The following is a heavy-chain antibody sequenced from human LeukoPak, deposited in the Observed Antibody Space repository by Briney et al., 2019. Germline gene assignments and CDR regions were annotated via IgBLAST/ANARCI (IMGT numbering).Heavy chain of an antibody. CDR3: ARDPDTVAEVDEVDY. CDR1: GFVFSSYD. D-gene: IGHD4-23*01. V-gene: IGHV3-21*01. Sequence: GGSLRLSCAASGFVFSSYDMNWVRQAPGKGLEWVSCFKSSSYIYYADSVRGRFTISRDNAKNSLYLQMNSLRAEDTAVYYCARDPDTVAEVDEVDYWGQGTLVTVSS. CDR2: FKSSSYI. J-gene: IGHJ4*02.